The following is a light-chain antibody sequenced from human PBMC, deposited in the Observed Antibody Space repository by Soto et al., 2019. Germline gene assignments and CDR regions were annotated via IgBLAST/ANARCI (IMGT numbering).Light chain of an antibody. J-gene: IGKJ1*01. CDR2: DAS. CDR3: QQRSNWPVT. CDR1: QSVSSY. V-gene: IGKV3-11*01. Sequence: EIVLTQSPATLSLSPGEGATLSCRASQSVSSYLAWYQQKPGQAPRLLIYDASNRATSIPARFSGSGSGTDFTLTISSLEPEDFAVYYCQQRSNWPVTFGLGTKVEV.